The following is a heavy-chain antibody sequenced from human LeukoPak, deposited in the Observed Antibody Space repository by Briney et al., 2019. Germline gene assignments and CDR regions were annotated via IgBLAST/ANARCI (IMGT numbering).Heavy chain of an antibody. J-gene: IGHJ4*02. D-gene: IGHD6-13*01. V-gene: IGHV3-64D*09. CDR3: VKGRYSNSWYSSDY. CDR1: GFTFSSYG. CDR2: ISSSGGRT. Sequence: QPGRSLRLSCAASGFTFSSYGMHWVRQAPGKGLEYVSAISSSGGRTYYADSVRGRFTISRDNSKNTLYLQMSSLRAEDTAVYYCVKGRYSNSWYSSDYWGQGTPVTVSS.